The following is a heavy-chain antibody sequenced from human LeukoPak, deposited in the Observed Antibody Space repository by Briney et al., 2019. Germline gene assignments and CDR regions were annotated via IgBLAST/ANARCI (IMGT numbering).Heavy chain of an antibody. CDR2: INSDGSIT. Sequence: GGSLRLSCAASGFTFTTHWMHWVRQAPGKGLVWVSHINSDGSITSYADSVKGRFTISRDNAKNTLYLQMNSLRAEDTAVYYCARDAVDTANAVWGQGTTVTVSS. V-gene: IGHV3-74*01. CDR1: GFTFTTHW. J-gene: IGHJ6*02. CDR3: ARDAVDTANAV. D-gene: IGHD5-18*01.